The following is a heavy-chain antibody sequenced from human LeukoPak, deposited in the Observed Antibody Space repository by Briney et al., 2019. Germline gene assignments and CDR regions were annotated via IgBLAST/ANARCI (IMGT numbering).Heavy chain of an antibody. V-gene: IGHV4-59*01. CDR2: LYYSGST. CDR3: ARDAKLLGTFDL. J-gene: IGHJ3*01. Sequence: SETLSLTCTVSGGSISNYYWSWIRQPPGEKLECIGYLYYSGSTNYNPSLGSRVTISADSSKNQFSLKLTSVTAADTAVYYCARDAKLLGTFDLWGPGTMVTVSS. CDR1: GGSISNYY.